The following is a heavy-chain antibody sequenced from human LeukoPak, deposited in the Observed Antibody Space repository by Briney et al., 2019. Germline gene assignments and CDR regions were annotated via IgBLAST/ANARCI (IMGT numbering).Heavy chain of an antibody. J-gene: IGHJ6*03. CDR2: IHHSGNT. CDR1: GYSISSGYY. D-gene: IGHD4-17*01. Sequence: KPSETLSLTCAASGYSISSGYYWGWIRQPPGKGLEWIGNIHHSGNTYYNPSLKSRVTISVDTSKNQFSLKLSSVTASDTAVYYCARISPYYGDYPQYYYYYMGVWGKGTTVTVSS. V-gene: IGHV4-38-2*01. CDR3: ARISPYYGDYPQYYYYYMGV.